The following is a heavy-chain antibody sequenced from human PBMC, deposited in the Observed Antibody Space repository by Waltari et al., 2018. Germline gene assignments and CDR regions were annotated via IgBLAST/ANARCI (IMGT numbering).Heavy chain of an antibody. CDR1: DYSISSGHY. J-gene: IGHJ4*02. CDR3: ARDPSSWYYFDY. Sequence: QVQLQESGPGLVKPSETLSLTCTVSDYSISSGHYWGWIRQPPGKGLEWIGSIYHSGSTYYNPSLKSRVTISVDASKNQFSLKLSSVTAADTAVYYCARDPSSWYYFDYWGRGALVTVSS. D-gene: IGHD6-13*01. V-gene: IGHV4-38-2*02. CDR2: IYHSGST.